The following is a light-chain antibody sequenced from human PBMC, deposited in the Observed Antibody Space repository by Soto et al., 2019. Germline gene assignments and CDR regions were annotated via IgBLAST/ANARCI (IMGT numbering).Light chain of an antibody. CDR1: QDISNY. CDR3: QQFDNLPLT. J-gene: IGKJ4*01. V-gene: IGKV1-33*01. CDR2: DAS. Sequence: DIQMTQSPSSLSASVGDRVTITCQASQDISNYLNWYQQKPGKAPKILIYDASGLEAGVPSRFSGGGSGTHFTLTISSLQAEDVATYYCQQFDNLPLTFGGGTKVEIK.